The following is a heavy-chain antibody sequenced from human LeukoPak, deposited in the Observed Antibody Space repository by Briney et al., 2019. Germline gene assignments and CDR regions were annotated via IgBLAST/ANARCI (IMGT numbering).Heavy chain of an antibody. V-gene: IGHV3-7*01. CDR3: ATDRRLDY. Sequence: GGSLRLSCAASGFTFSNNWMSWVRQAPGKGLEWVANINQDGSENYYVDSVKGRFTISRDNAKNSLFLQMNSLRAEDTAVYYCATDRRLDYWGQGTLATVSS. CDR1: GFTFSNNW. J-gene: IGHJ4*02. CDR2: INQDGSEN. D-gene: IGHD6-6*01.